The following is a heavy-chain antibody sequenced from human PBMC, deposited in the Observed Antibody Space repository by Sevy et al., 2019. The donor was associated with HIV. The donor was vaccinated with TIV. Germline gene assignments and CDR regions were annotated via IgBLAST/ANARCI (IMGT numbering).Heavy chain of an antibody. D-gene: IGHD5-18*01. V-gene: IGHV3-7*01. CDR2: INEDGSRL. CDR3: ARDRAYSALDY. CDR1: GFTFSDSW. J-gene: IGHJ4*02. Sequence: RGYLRLSCVASGFTFSDSWMTWVRQAPGKGLERIAFINEDGSRLGYVDSVRGRFTISRENTKNSLYLQMNSLRAEDTAVHFCARDRAYSALDYWGQGTLVSVSS.